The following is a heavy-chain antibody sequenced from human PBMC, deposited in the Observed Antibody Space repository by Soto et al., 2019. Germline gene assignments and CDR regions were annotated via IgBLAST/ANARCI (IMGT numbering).Heavy chain of an antibody. V-gene: IGHV4-39*01. CDR3: ARPLEIAEAGTGYNKWHWFDP. CDR2: IYYSGST. CDR1: GGSISSSSYY. Sequence: PSDTLSLTCTVSGGSISSSSYYWGWIRQPPGKGLEWIGSIYYSGSTYYNPSLKSRVTISVDTSKNQFSLKLSSVTAADTAVYYCARPLEIAEAGTGYNKWHWFDPWGQGTLVTVSS. D-gene: IGHD6-13*01. J-gene: IGHJ5*02.